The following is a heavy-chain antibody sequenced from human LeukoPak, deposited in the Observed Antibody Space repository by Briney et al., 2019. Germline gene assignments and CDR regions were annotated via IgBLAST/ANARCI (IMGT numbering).Heavy chain of an antibody. D-gene: IGHD6-19*01. J-gene: IGHJ4*02. V-gene: IGHV1-18*01. CDR3: ARGGRQWLAAGSLDY. CDR1: GGTFSSYG. Sequence: ASVKVSCKASGGTFSSYGISWVRQAPGQGLEWMGWISAYNGNTNYAQKLQGRVTMTTDTSTSTAYMELRSLRSDDTAVYYCARGGRQWLAAGSLDYWGQGTLVTVSS. CDR2: ISAYNGNT.